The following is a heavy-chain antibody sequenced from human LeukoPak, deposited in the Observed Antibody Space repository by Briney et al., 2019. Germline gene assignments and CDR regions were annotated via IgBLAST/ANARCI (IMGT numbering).Heavy chain of an antibody. CDR1: GFTFSSYE. V-gene: IGHV3-21*01. CDR2: ISSSSTYI. J-gene: IGHJ4*02. CDR3: ARVAEAAAFDY. Sequence: GGSLRLSCAASGFTFSSYEMNWVRQAPGKGLGWVSSISSSSTYIYYADSVKGRFTISRDNAKNSLYLQMNSLRADDTAVYYCARVAEAAAFDYWGQGTLVTVSS. D-gene: IGHD6-13*01.